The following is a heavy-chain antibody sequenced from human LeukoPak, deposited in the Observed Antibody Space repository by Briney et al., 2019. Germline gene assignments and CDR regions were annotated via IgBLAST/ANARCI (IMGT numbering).Heavy chain of an antibody. CDR1: GFTFSNYA. CDR3: ARDRDYYDSSGYYSMLDY. V-gene: IGHV4-39*07. J-gene: IGHJ4*02. CDR2: IYYSGST. D-gene: IGHD3-22*01. Sequence: GSLRLSCAASGFTFSNYAMRWVRQPPGKGLEWIGSIYYSGSTYYNPSLKSRVTISVDTSKNQFSLKLSSVTAADTAVYYCARDRDYYDSSGYYSMLDYWGQGTLVTVSS.